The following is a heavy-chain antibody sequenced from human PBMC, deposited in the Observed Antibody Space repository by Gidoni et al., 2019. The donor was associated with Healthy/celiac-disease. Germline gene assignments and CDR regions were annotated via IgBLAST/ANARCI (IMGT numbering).Heavy chain of an antibody. Sequence: EVQLLESGGGLVQPGGSLRLSCAASGFTFSSYAMSWVRQAPGKGLEWVSAISGSGGSTYYADSGKGRFTISRDNSKNTLYLQMNSLRAEDTAVYYCAKEGHIVVVTAISPYYYYGMDVWGQGTTVTVSS. J-gene: IGHJ6*02. D-gene: IGHD2-21*02. CDR1: GFTFSSYA. CDR3: AKEGHIVVVTAISPYYYYGMDV. CDR2: ISGSGGST. V-gene: IGHV3-23*01.